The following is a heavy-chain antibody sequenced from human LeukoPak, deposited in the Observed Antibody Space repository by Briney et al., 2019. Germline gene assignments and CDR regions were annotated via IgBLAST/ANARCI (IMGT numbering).Heavy chain of an antibody. CDR2: IYYSGST. CDR3: ARAFHYYGSGSYFSRFDP. J-gene: IGHJ5*02. CDR1: GGSISNYY. D-gene: IGHD3-10*01. V-gene: IGHV4-59*12. Sequence: SETLSLTCTVSGGSISNYYWSWIRQPPGKELEWIGYIYYSGSTNYNPSLKSRVTISVDTSKNQFSLKLSSVTAADTAVYYCARAFHYYGSGSYFSRFDPWGQGTLVTVSS.